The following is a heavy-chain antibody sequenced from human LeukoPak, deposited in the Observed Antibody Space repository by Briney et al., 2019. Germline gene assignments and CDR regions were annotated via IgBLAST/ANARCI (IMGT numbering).Heavy chain of an antibody. CDR1: GGTFSSYA. V-gene: IGHV1-8*02. J-gene: IGHJ5*01. CDR2: MSPNSGNT. CDR3: VRAPPNWGFNF. Sequence: ASVKVSCKASGGTFSSYAINWVRQAPEQGLEWMGWMSPNSGNTGYAQKFQGRVTMTRDTSITTAYMELSNLRSEDTAVYYCVRAPPNWGFNFWGQGTLVTVSS. D-gene: IGHD1-1*01.